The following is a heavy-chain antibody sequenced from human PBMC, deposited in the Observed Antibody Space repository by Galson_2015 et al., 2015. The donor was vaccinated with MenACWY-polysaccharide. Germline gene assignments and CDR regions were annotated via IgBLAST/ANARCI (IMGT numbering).Heavy chain of an antibody. CDR1: GGSISSGGHY. J-gene: IGHJ3*02. Sequence: LSLTCPVSGGSISSGGHYWHWIRLHPGKGLEWIGYIYYSGSTYSTPSLKSRVTISLDTSKNQFSLNLSSVTAADTAVYYCARGDFHCGSSSCSPGACDIWGQGTMVIVSS. CDR3: ARGDFHCGSSSCSPGACDI. CDR2: IYYSGST. D-gene: IGHD2-2*01. V-gene: IGHV4-31*03.